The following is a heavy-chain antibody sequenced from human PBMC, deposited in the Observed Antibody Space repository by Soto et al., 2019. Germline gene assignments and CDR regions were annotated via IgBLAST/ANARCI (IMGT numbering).Heavy chain of an antibody. CDR2: IKTKVDGGTA. CDR1: GFSFTNAL. J-gene: IGHJ6*02. Sequence: GGSLRLSCAASGFSFTNALMNWVRQAPGKGLEWIGRIKTKVDGGTAEYGPPVKVRFTISRDDSKNTLYLEMNSLKVEDTAVYFCSRDIALRHNKNCCAMDVWGRGTTVTV. V-gene: IGHV3-15*01. CDR3: SRDIALRHNKNCCAMDV. D-gene: IGHD6-13*01.